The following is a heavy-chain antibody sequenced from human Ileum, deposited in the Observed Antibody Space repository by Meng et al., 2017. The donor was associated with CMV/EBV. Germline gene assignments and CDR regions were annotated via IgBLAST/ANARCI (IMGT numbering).Heavy chain of an antibody. J-gene: IGHJ4*02. CDR2: ISGSGGST. V-gene: IGHV3-23*01. CDR1: GFTFSSYA. CDR3: AKDQSGWYSVTCYY. Sequence: ASGFTFSSYAMSSVRQAPGKGLEGVSAISGSGGSTYYADSVKGRFTISRDNSKNTLYLQMNSLRAEDTAVYYCAKDQSGWYSVTCYYWGQGTLVTVSS. D-gene: IGHD6-19*01.